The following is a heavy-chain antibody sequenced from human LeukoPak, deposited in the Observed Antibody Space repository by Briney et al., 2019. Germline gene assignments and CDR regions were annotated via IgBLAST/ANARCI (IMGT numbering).Heavy chain of an antibody. V-gene: IGHV1-8*01. Sequence: ASVKVSCKTFGYTFTNYDINWVRQATGQGLEWMGWMNPKSGNTGSAQRFQGRVTLTRDTSISTAHMELSSLRSEDTAVYYCARVWGSIDYWGQGTLVTVSS. CDR2: MNPKSGNT. CDR1: GYTFTNYD. D-gene: IGHD7-27*01. J-gene: IGHJ4*02. CDR3: ARVWGSIDY.